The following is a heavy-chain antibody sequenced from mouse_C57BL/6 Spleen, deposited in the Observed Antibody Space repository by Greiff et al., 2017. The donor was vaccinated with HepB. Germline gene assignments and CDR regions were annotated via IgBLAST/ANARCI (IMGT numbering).Heavy chain of an antibody. Sequence: EVKLMESGPGLVKPSQSLSLTCSVTGYSITSGYYWNWIRQFPGNKLEWMGYISYDGSNNYNPSLKNRISITRDTSKNQFFLKLNSVTTEDTATYYCARGGDGYYRWAMDYWGQGTSVTVSS. CDR3: ARGGDGYYRWAMDY. D-gene: IGHD2-3*01. CDR2: ISYDGSN. V-gene: IGHV3-6*01. J-gene: IGHJ4*01. CDR1: GYSITSGYY.